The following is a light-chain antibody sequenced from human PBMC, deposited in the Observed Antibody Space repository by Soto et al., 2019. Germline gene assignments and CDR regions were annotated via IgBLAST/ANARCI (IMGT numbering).Light chain of an antibody. Sequence: QSVLTQPASVSGSPGQSITISCAGSNSDVGAYNYVSWYQQHPGKAPKLIIFDVSNRPSGVSDRFSASKSGNTASLTISGLQAEDEAEYYCSSFTTSTTLVFGGGTKLTVL. CDR1: NSDVGAYNY. V-gene: IGLV2-14*03. CDR2: DVS. J-gene: IGLJ3*02. CDR3: SSFTTSTTLV.